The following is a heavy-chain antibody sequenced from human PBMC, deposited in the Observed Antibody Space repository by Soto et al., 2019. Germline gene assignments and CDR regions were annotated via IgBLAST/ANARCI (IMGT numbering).Heavy chain of an antibody. CDR2: VSAYNGYT. CDR1: GFTFSNYG. Sequence: QVQLVQSGAAVKKPGASVKVSCKGSGFTFSNYGFNWVRQAPGQGLEWVGWVSAYNGYTKSAQNFQDRLIMTTDTSTNTAYMEPRGLRPDDTALYYCARGTSIAAPEGPWGQGTLVTVSS. V-gene: IGHV1-18*01. D-gene: IGHD3-3*02. CDR3: ARGTSIAAPEGP. J-gene: IGHJ4*02.